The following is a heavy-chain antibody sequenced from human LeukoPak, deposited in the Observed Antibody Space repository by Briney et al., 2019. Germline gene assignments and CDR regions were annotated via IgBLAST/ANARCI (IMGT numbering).Heavy chain of an antibody. CDR1: GFNFSGYW. D-gene: IGHD6-19*01. V-gene: IGHV3-74*01. CDR3: VRVRIPVAGTMFFDH. Sequence: PGGSLRLSCAASGFNFSGYWMHWVRQAPGKGLAWVSRINSDGSDTSYAGSVKGRFTISRDNAKNMLYLQMHSLRVEDTAVYYCVRVRIPVAGTMFFDHWGQGALVTVSS. CDR2: INSDGSDT. J-gene: IGHJ4*02.